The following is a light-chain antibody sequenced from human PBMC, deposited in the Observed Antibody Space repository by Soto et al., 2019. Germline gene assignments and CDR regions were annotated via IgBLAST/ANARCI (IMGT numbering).Light chain of an antibody. J-gene: IGLJ3*02. CDR1: SSDVGGYAY. Sequence: QSVLTQPASVSGSPGQSITISCTGTSSDVGGYAYVSWYQQHPDKAPKLMIYEVSNRPSGVSHRFSGSKSGNTASLTISGLQAEDEADYYCSSYTISSTLVFGTGTQLTVL. V-gene: IGLV2-14*01. CDR2: EVS. CDR3: SSYTISSTLV.